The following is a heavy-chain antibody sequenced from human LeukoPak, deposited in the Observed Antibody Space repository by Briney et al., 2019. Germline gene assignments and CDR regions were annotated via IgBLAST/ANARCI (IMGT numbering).Heavy chain of an antibody. J-gene: IGHJ4*02. CDR1: GFTFSSYA. D-gene: IGHD3-9*01. CDR3: AKFYDILTSYLDY. V-gene: IGHV3-23*01. Sequence: PGGSLRLSCAASGFTFSSYAMSWVRQSPGKGLEWVSAISGGGGSTYYAYYTDSVKGRFTISRDNSKNTLYLQMNSLRAEDTAVYYCAKFYDILTSYLDYWGQGTLVTVSS. CDR2: ISGGGGST.